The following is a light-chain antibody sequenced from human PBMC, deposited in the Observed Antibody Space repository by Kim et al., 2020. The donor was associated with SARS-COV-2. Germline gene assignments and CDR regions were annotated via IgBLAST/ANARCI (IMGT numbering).Light chain of an antibody. CDR1: QSVSSTY. J-gene: IGKJ1*01. CDR3: QQYGSSPWT. CDR2: GAS. V-gene: IGKV3-20*01. Sequence: SPGERATLSCRASQSVSSTYLAWYQQKPGQAPRLLIYGASSRATGIPDRFSGSGSGTDFTLIISRLEPEDSAVYYCQQYGSSPWTFGQGTKVDIK.